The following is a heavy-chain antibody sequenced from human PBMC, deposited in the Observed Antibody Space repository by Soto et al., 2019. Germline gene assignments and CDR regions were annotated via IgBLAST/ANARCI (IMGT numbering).Heavy chain of an antibody. D-gene: IGHD1-26*01. CDR2: IMPLYAKP. J-gene: IGHJ6*02. V-gene: IGHV1-69*01. CDR1: GGTFNTYT. CDR3: ASLNNWSSGDGRIDV. Sequence: QLQLVQSGAEVKKPGSSVKVSCKASGGTFNTYTISWVRQVPGQGLEWMGGIMPLYAKPTYAQPFLGRLTIAADEHTSTVYMELSSLRSEDTDLYYCASLNNWSSGDGRIDVWGRGTAVRVSS.